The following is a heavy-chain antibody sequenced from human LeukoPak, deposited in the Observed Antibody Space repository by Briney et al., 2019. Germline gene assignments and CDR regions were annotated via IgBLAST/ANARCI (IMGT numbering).Heavy chain of an antibody. CDR2: IYYSGST. CDR1: GGSISSSSYY. CDR3: ARNFYDYIWGSYRPYYFDY. D-gene: IGHD3-16*02. V-gene: IGHV4-39*01. J-gene: IGHJ4*02. Sequence: PSETLSLTCTVSGGSISSSSYYWGWIRQPPGKGLEWIGSIYYSGSTYYNPSLKSRVTISVDTSKNQFSLKLSSVTAADTAVYYCARNFYDYIWGSYRPYYFDYWGQGTLVTVSS.